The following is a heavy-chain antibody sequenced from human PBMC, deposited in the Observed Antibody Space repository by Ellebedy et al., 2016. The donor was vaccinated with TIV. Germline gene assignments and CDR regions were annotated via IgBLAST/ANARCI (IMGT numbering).Heavy chain of an antibody. D-gene: IGHD6-13*01. CDR1: GFSFSKYW. Sequence: GGSLRLXXAASGFSFSKYWMHWVRQAPGQGLVWVSRVNKDGSLTEYADSVKGRFTISRDNAKNTLYLQMNSLRAEDTAVYYCARDGDRIAAAGFDYWGQGTLVTVSS. CDR2: VNKDGSLT. CDR3: ARDGDRIAAAGFDY. J-gene: IGHJ4*02. V-gene: IGHV3-74*03.